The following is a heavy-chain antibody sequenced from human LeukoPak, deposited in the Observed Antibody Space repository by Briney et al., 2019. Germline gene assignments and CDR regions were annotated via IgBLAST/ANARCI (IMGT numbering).Heavy chain of an antibody. D-gene: IGHD3-10*01. CDR3: ARDPAMVRGGNAFDI. V-gene: IGHV3-11*05. J-gene: IGHJ3*02. Sequence: PGGSLRLSCAASGFTFSDYYMSWIRQAPGKGLEWVSYISSSSYTNYADSVKGRFTISRDNAKNSLYLQMNSLRAEDTAVYYCARDPAMVRGGNAFDIWGQGTMVTVSS. CDR2: ISSSSYT. CDR1: GFTFSDYY.